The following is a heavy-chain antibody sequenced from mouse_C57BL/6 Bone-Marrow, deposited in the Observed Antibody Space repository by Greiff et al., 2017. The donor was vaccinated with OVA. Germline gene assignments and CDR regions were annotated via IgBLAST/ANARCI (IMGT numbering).Heavy chain of an antibody. V-gene: IGHV1-82*01. D-gene: IGHD1-1*01. CDR1: GYAFSSSW. Sequence: VQLQQSGPELVKPGASVKISRKASGYAFSSSWMNWVKQRPGKGLEWIGRIYPGDGDTNYNEKFKGKATLTADKSSSTAYMQLSSLTSEDSAVYFCARGDYYGSSLHWYFDVWGTGTTVTVSS. CDR2: IYPGDGDT. J-gene: IGHJ1*03. CDR3: ARGDYYGSSLHWYFDV.